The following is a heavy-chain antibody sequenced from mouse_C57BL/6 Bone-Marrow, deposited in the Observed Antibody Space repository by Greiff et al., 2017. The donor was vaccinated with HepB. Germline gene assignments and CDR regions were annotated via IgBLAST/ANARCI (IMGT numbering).Heavy chain of an antibody. CDR2: IHPNSGST. J-gene: IGHJ3*01. CDR3: ARPFYYDYGWFAY. CDR1: GYTFTSYW. V-gene: IGHV1-64*01. D-gene: IGHD2-4*01. Sequence: QVQLQQPGAELVKPGASVKLSCKASGYTFTSYWMHWVKQRPGQGLEWIGMIHPNSGSTNYNEKFKSKATLTVDKSSSTAYMQLSSLTSEDSAVYYCARPFYYDYGWFAYWGQGTLVTVSA.